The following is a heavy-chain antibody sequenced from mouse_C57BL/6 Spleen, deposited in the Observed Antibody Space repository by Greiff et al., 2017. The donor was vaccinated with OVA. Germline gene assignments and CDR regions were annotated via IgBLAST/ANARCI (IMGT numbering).Heavy chain of an antibody. CDR2: INDDGSST. J-gene: IGHJ2*01. V-gene: IGHV5-16*01. Sequence: VQLKESEGGLVQPGSSMKLSCTASGFTFSDYYMAWVRQVPEKGLEWVANINDDGSSTYYLDSLKSRFIISRDNAKNILYLQMSSLKSEDTATYYWAGELALRGLDYWGQGTTLTVSS. CDR3: AGELALRGLDY. CDR1: GFTFSDYY. D-gene: IGHD6-1*01.